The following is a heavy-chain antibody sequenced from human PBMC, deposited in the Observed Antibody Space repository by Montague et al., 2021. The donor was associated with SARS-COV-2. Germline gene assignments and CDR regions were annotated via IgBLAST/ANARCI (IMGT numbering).Heavy chain of an antibody. J-gene: IGHJ3*02. CDR1: GGSISSYY. CDR2: ISYSGST. Sequence: SETLSLTCTVSGGSISSYYWSWIRQPPGKGLEWIGYISYSGSTKYNPSLKRRVTTSEDTSENHFSLKLSSVTAADAAVYFCARGPRYCSSTGCPPAFDIWGQGTMVTVSS. CDR3: ARGPRYCSSTGCPPAFDI. D-gene: IGHD2-2*01. V-gene: IGHV4-59*01.